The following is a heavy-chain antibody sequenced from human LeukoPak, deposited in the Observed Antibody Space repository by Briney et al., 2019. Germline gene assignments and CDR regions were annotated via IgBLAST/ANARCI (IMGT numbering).Heavy chain of an antibody. J-gene: IGHJ5*02. CDR2: IYYSGNT. D-gene: IGHD6-13*01. CDR3: ARSFSSNWYDWFDP. Sequence: LRLSCAASGFTVSSNYMSWVRQHPGKGLEWIGYIYYSGNTYYNPSLKSRVTISVDTSKNQFSLKLSSVTAADTAVYYCARSFSSNWYDWFDPWGQGALVSVSS. V-gene: IGHV4-31*02. CDR1: GFTVSSNY.